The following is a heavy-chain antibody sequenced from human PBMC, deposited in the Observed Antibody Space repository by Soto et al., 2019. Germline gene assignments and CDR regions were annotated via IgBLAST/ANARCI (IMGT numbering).Heavy chain of an antibody. Sequence: GGSLRLSCAASGFTFNTCVMSWVRQAPGKGLEWVSAISGSGGDTYSADSVKGRFTISRDNSKNTLYLQMNSLRVEDTAVYYCAKGSGTYRPYYFASWGQGTLVTVSS. V-gene: IGHV3-23*01. CDR1: GFTFNTCV. D-gene: IGHD3-3*01. CDR2: ISGSGGDT. J-gene: IGHJ4*02. CDR3: AKGSGTYRPYYFAS.